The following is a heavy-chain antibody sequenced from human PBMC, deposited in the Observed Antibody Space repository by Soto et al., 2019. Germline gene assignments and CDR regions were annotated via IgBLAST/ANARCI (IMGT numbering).Heavy chain of an antibody. V-gene: IGHV3-21*01. J-gene: IGHJ4*02. CDR3: ARAYCGGGNCYACDY. CDR1: GFTFSSYS. D-gene: IGHD2-15*01. Sequence: ESGGGLVKPGGSLTLSCAASGFTFSSYSMNWVRQAPGKGLEWVSSISSRGSYIYYADSLKGRFTISRDNARNSLYLQMNSLRDEDTVVYYCARAYCGGGNCYACDYWGQGTLVTVSS. CDR2: ISSRGSYI.